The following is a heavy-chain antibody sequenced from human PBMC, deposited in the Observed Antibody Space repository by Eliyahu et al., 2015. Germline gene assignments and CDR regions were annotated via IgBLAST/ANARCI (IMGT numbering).Heavy chain of an antibody. D-gene: IGHD6-6*01. CDR2: XSSSSSYI. CDR1: GFTFXSXW. Sequence: EVQLVESGGGLVQPGGSLRLSCXASGFTFXSXWXSWVRQAPGKGLEWVSSXSSSSSYIYYADSVKGRFTISRDNAKNSLYLQMNSLRAEDTAVYYCAGFRFSSSSGFAAFDIWGQGTMVTVSS. CDR3: AGFRFSSSSGFAAFDI. J-gene: IGHJ3*02. V-gene: IGHV3-21*01.